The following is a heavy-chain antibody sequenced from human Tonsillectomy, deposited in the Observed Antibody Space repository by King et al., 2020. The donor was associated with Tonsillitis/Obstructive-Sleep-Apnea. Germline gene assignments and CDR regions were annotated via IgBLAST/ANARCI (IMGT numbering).Heavy chain of an antibody. CDR1: GYTFTTYA. V-gene: IGHV7-4-1*02. CDR2: INTNTGNP. J-gene: IGHJ6*03. Sequence: QLVQSGSELKKPGVSVKVSCKASGYTFTTYAMNWVRQAPGQGLEWMGWINTNTGNPTYAQGFTGRFVFSLDTSVSTAYLQISSLKAEDTAVYYCASEGVGILYYMDVWGKGTTVTVSS. CDR3: ASEGVGILYYMDV. D-gene: IGHD2-15*01.